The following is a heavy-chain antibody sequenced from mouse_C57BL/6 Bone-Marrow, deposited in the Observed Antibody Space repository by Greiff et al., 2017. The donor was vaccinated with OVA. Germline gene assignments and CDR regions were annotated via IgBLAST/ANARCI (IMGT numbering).Heavy chain of an antibody. CDR1: GYTFTDHY. CDR3: AREDGYFCEY. V-gene: IGHV1-76*01. Sequence: VQLQQSGAEVVRPGASVKLSCKASGYTFTDHYINWVKQRPGQGLEWIARIYPGSGNTYYNEKFKGKATLTAEKASNTAYMQLSSLTSEDSAVYFCAREDGYFCEYGGQGTTPTVTS. J-gene: IGHJ2*01. CDR2: IYPGSGNT. D-gene: IGHD2-3*01.